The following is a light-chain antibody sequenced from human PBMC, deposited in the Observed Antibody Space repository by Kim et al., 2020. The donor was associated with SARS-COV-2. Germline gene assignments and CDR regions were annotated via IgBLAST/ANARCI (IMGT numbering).Light chain of an antibody. CDR2: GAS. V-gene: IGKV3-20*01. CDR1: QSVSSSY. Sequence: PGERATLSSRASQSVSSSYVAWYQQKPGQAPRLLIYGASSRATGIPDRFSGSGSGTDFTLTISRLEPEDFAVYYCQQYGSSPLTFGGGTKVDIK. J-gene: IGKJ4*01. CDR3: QQYGSSPLT.